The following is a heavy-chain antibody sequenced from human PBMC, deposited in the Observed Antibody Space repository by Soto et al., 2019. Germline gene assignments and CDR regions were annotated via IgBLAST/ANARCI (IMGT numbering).Heavy chain of an antibody. D-gene: IGHD2-15*01. CDR1: GGSISNHY. CDR3: ARALYCSRGSCYSDYYYYYMDV. J-gene: IGHJ6*03. CDR2: IYYSGST. Sequence: VSGGSISNHYWRCIMKTTGKGLEWIGYIYYSGSTNYNPSLKSRVTISVDTSKNQFSLKLSSVTAADTAVYYCARALYCSRGSCYSDYYYYYMDVWGNGTTVTVSS. V-gene: IGHV4-59*11.